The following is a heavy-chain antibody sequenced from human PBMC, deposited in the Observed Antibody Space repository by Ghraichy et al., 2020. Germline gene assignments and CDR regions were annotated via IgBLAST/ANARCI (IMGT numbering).Heavy chain of an antibody. V-gene: IGHV4-59*01. CDR1: GGSISSYY. D-gene: IGHD3-22*01. CDR2: IYYSGST. CDR3: AMSSGYHAFDI. Sequence: SETLSLTCTVSGGSISSYYWSWIRQPPGKGLEWIGYIYYSGSTNYNPSLKSRVTISVDTSKNQFSLKLSSVTAADTAVYYCAMSSGYHAFDIWGQGTMVTVSS. J-gene: IGHJ3*02.